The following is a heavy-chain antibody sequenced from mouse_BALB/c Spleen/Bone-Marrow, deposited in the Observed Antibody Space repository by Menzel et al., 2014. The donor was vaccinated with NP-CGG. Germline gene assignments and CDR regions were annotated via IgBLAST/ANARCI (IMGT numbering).Heavy chain of an antibody. D-gene: IGHD1-2*01. CDR3: AKNYYYGYVAY. V-gene: IGHV4-1*02. CDR2: INPDSSTI. J-gene: IGHJ3*01. CDR1: GFDFSRYW. Sequence: EVQLVESGGGLVQPGGSLKLSCAASGFDFSRYWMTWVRRAPGKGLEWIGEINPDSSTINYTPSLKDKFIISRDNAKNTLYLQMNKVRSEDTALYYCAKNYYYGYVAYWGQGTLVTVSA.